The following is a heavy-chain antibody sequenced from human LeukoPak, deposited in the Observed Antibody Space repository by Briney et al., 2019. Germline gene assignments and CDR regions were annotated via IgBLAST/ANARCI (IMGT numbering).Heavy chain of an antibody. V-gene: IGHV3-72*01. J-gene: IGHJ4*02. CDR1: GSTFSDHY. D-gene: IGHD3-10*01. Sequence: PGGSLRLSCAASGSTFSDHYMDWVRQAPGKGLEWVGRCRNKANSYTTEYAASVEGRFTISRDDSKNSLYLQMNSLKAEDTAVYYCAGEAGSYGPVVYWGQGTLVTVSS. CDR2: CRNKANSYTT. CDR3: AGEAGSYGPVVY.